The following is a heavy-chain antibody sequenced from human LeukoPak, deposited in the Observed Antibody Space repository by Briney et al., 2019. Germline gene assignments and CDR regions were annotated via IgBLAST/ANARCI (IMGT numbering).Heavy chain of an antibody. CDR3: ASHGTDTAMVRPFDY. V-gene: IGHV1-69*13. D-gene: IGHD5-18*01. Sequence: SVKVSCKASGGTFSSYAISWVRQAPGQGLEWMGGIIPIFGTANYAQKFQGRVTITADESTSTAYMELSSLRSEDTAVYYCASHGTDTAMVRPFDYWGQGTLVTVSS. CDR2: IIPIFGTA. J-gene: IGHJ4*02. CDR1: GGTFSSYA.